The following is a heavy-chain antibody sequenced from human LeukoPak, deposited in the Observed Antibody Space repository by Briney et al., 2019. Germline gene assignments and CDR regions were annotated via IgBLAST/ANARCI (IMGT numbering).Heavy chain of an antibody. CDR1: GGSFSGYY. J-gene: IGHJ5*02. CDR3: ARGRRTVRGTNNWFDP. D-gene: IGHD3-10*01. V-gene: IGHV4-34*01. Sequence: PSETLSLTCAVYGGSFSGYYWSWIRQPPGKGLEWIGEINHSGSTNYNPSLKCRVTISVDTSKNQFSLKLSSVTAADTAVYYCARGRRTVRGTNNWFDPWGQGTLVTVSS. CDR2: INHSGST.